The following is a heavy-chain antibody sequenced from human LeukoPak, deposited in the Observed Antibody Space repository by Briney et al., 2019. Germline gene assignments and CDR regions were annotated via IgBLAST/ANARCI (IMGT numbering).Heavy chain of an antibody. V-gene: IGHV4-34*01. D-gene: IGHD3-10*02. CDR3: ARVFGSFYYFDY. Sequence: SETLSLTCAVYGGSFSGYYWSWIRQPPGKGLEWIGEINHSGSTNYNPSLKSRVTISVDTSKNQSSLKLSSVTAADTAVYYCARVFGSFYYFDYWGQGTLVTVSS. CDR1: GGSFSGYY. J-gene: IGHJ4*02. CDR2: INHSGST.